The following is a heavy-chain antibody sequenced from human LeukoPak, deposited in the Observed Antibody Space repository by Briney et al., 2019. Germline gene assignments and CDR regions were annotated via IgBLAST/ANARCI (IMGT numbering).Heavy chain of an antibody. V-gene: IGHV3-30-3*01. CDR3: ARDLTIFGVVIGFDP. Sequence: GGSLRLSCAASGFTFSSYAMHWVRQAPGKGLEWVAVISYDGSNKYYADSVKGRFTISRDNSKNTLYLQMNSLRAEDTAVYYCARDLTIFGVVIGFDPWGQGTLVTVSS. J-gene: IGHJ5*02. CDR2: ISYDGSNK. D-gene: IGHD3-3*01. CDR1: GFTFSSYA.